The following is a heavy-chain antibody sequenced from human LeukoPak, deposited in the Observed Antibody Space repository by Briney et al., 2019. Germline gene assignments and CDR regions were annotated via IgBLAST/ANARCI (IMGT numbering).Heavy chain of an antibody. Sequence: PSETLSLTCTVSGYSISSGYYWGWIRQPPGKGLEWIGSIYHSGSTYYNPSLKSRVTISVDTSKNQFSLKLSSVTAADTAVYYCARDRGPDYGDYWEDNWFDPWGQGTLVTVSS. V-gene: IGHV4-38-2*02. CDR3: ARDRGPDYGDYWEDNWFDP. CDR1: GYSISSGYY. J-gene: IGHJ5*02. CDR2: IYHSGST. D-gene: IGHD4-17*01.